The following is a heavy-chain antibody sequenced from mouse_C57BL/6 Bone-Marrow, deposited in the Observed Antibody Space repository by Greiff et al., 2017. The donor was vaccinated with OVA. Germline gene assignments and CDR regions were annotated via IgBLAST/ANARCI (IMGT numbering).Heavy chain of an antibody. CDR2: ISNGGGST. V-gene: IGHV5-12*01. J-gene: IGHJ4*01. CDR1: GFTFSDYY. CDR3: ARLPTGNYYAMDY. D-gene: IGHD4-1*02. Sequence: EVHLVESGGGLVQPGGSLKLSCAASGFTFSDYYMYWVRQTPEKRLEWVAYISNGGGSTYYPDTVKGRFTISRDNAKNTLYLQMSRLKSEDTAMYYCARLPTGNYYAMDYWGQGTSVTVSS.